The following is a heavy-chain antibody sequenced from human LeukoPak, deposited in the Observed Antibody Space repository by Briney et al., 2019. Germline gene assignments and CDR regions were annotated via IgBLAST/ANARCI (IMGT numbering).Heavy chain of an antibody. CDR1: GFIFSDYW. CDR3: AKDRGRYYDSSGYYWGYYFDS. D-gene: IGHD3-22*01. CDR2: ISGSGGST. J-gene: IGHJ4*02. Sequence: GGSLRLSCTASGFIFSDYWMTWVRQAPGKGLEWVSTISGSGGSTYYADSVKGRFTISRDNSKNTLYLQMSSLRAEDTAVYYCAKDRGRYYDSSGYYWGYYFDSWGQGILVTVST. V-gene: IGHV3-23*01.